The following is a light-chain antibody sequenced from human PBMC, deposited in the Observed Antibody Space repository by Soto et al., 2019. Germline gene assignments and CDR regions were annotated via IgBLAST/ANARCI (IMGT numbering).Light chain of an antibody. V-gene: IGLV2-14*01. J-gene: IGLJ2*01. CDR3: SSYTSGATLV. CDR1: SSDVGDYNY. Sequence: QSALTQPASVSGSRGQSITISCTATSSDVGDYNYVSWYQQYPGKAPKLVIYEVFNRPSGVSHRFSGSKSDNTASLIISGLQTEDEADYYCSSYTSGATLVFGGGTKVTVL. CDR2: EVF.